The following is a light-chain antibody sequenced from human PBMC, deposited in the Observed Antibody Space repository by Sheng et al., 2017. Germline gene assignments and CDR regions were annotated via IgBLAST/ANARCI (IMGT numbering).Light chain of an antibody. CDR2: VRP. J-gene: IGKJ2*03. Sequence: EIVMTQSPATLSVSPGERATLSCRASQSISFNLAWYQQRPGRFPGSSSMVRPTRVTGIPARFSGSGSGTEFTLTITSLQSEDSAVYYCQQYNNWPPYSFGQGTKLEIK. CDR3: QQYNNWPPYS. CDR1: QSISFN. V-gene: IGKV3-15*01.